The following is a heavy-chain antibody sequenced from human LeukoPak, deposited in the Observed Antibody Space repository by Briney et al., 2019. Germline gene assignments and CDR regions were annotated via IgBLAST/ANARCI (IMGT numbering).Heavy chain of an antibody. D-gene: IGHD2-15*01. J-gene: IGHJ3*02. CDR2: ISGSGGST. Sequence: GGSLRLSCAASGFTFSSYAMSWVRQAPGKGLEWVSAISGSGGSTYYADSVKGRFTISRDNSKNTLYLQMNSLRAEDTAVYYCAKGSSVVVVAAPSVAFDIWGQGTMVTVSS. V-gene: IGHV3-23*01. CDR1: GFTFSSYA. CDR3: AKGSSVVVVAAPSVAFDI.